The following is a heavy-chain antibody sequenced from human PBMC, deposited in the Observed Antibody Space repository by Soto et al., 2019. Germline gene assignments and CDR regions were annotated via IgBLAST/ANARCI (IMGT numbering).Heavy chain of an antibody. CDR3: AIVRVADSPLDH. CDR1: GFIFSNNG. CDR2: MSYDGSAK. J-gene: IGHJ4*02. Sequence: PWGSLGLSCEGSGFIFSNNGMHWVRQAPGKGLEWVAFMSYDGSAKFLADSVKGRFTISRDNSKSTLFLHMSSLRAEDTAMYYCAIVRVADSPLDHWGQGTLVTVFS. D-gene: IGHD3-10*02. V-gene: IGHV3-30*02.